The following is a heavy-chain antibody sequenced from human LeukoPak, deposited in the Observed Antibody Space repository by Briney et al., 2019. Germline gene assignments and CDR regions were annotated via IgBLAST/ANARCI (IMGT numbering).Heavy chain of an antibody. D-gene: IGHD1-1*01. CDR2: ISGSGDVT. Sequence: GGSLRLSCAASGFTFSDYYMSWIRQAPGKGLEWVSFISGSGDVTYYADSVKGRFTISRDNSKNTLYVQMNSLRAEDTAVYYCVKDAAGYGDYWGQGTLVTVSS. CDR3: VKDAAGYGDY. CDR1: GFTFSDYY. J-gene: IGHJ4*02. V-gene: IGHV3-23*01.